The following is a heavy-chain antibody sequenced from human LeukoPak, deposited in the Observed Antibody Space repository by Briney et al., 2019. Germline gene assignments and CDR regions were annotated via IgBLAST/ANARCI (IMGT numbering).Heavy chain of an antibody. CDR2: IYYSGSP. Sequence: SVTLSLTCTVSGDSISSGDYYWRWIRQHPGRVGEWNGYIYYSGSPYYNPALTSRVTKTVDTSKNQFPLKLSSVTAADTAVYYCARECLGDPQAFDIWREATMPTVRS. J-gene: IGHJ3*02. CDR3: ARECLGDPQAFDI. V-gene: IGHV4-31*03. D-gene: IGHD3-16*01. CDR1: GDSISSGDYY.